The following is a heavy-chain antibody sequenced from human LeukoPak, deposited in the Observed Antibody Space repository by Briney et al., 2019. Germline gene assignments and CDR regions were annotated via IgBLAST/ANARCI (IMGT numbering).Heavy chain of an antibody. CDR1: GFTVSSNY. CDR3: ARGDYVWGTYPGAFDI. CDR2: IYGGHGS. J-gene: IGHJ3*02. V-gene: IGHV3-66*01. D-gene: IGHD3-16*02. Sequence: GGSLRLSCAASGFTVSSNYMSWVRRAPGKGLEWVSAIYGGHGSFYADSVKGRFTISRDNSMNTLYLQMNRLRAEDTAVYYCARGDYVWGTYPGAFDIWGQGTKVTVSS.